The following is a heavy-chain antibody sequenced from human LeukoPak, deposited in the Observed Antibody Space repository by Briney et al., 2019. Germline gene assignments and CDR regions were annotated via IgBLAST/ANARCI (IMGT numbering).Heavy chain of an antibody. J-gene: IGHJ4*02. CDR3: TRMSNDYVWGSYRTFDY. V-gene: IGHV3-73*01. D-gene: IGHD3-16*02. Sequence: PGGSLKPSCAASGFTFSGSAMHWVRQASGKGLEWVGRIRSKANSYATAYAASVKGRFTISRDDSKNTAYLQMNSLKTEDTAVYYCTRMSNDYVWGSYRTFDYWGQGTLVTVSS. CDR2: IRSKANSYAT. CDR1: GFTFSGSA.